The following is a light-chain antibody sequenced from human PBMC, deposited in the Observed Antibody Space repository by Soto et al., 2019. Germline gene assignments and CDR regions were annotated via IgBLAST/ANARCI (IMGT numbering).Light chain of an antibody. CDR3: QQRSNWPLT. Sequence: EIVLTQSPATLSLSPRERATLSCRASQSVSSYLAWYQQKPGQAPMLLIYDASNRATGIPARFSGSGSGTDFTLIISGLEPEDFAVYYCQQRSNWPLTFGGGTKVEIK. CDR2: DAS. J-gene: IGKJ4*01. CDR1: QSVSSY. V-gene: IGKV3-11*01.